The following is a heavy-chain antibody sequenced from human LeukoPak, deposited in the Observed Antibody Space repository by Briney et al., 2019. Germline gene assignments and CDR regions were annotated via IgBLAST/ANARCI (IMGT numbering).Heavy chain of an antibody. D-gene: IGHD3-22*01. Sequence: SETLSLTCGVYGGSFSGYYWSWIRQPPGKGLEWIGEINHSGSTNYNPSLKSRVTISVDTSKNQFSLKLSSVTAADTAVYYCARHFLYGLDSSGYYYWFDPWGQGTLVTVSP. J-gene: IGHJ5*02. CDR1: GGSFSGYY. CDR3: ARHFLYGLDSSGYYYWFDP. CDR2: INHSGST. V-gene: IGHV4-34*01.